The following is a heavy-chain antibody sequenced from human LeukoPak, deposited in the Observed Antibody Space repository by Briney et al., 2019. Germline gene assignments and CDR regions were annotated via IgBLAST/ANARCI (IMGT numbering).Heavy chain of an antibody. V-gene: IGHV3-64*01. CDR1: GFTFGSYA. CDR2: ISSNGGST. D-gene: IGHD2-2*01. CDR3: ARDPLQYCSSTSCQGWFDP. Sequence: GGSLRLSCAASGFTFGSYAMHWVRQAPGKGLEYVSAISSNGGSTYYANSVKGRFTISRDNSKNTLYLQMGSLRAEDMAVYYCARDPLQYCSSTSCQGWFDPWGQGTLVTVSS. J-gene: IGHJ5*02.